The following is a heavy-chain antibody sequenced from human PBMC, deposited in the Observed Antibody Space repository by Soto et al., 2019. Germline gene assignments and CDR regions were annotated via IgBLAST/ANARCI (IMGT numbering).Heavy chain of an antibody. Sequence: PGGSLRLSCAASGFTFSSYWMSWVRQAPGKGLEWVANIKQDGSEKYYVDSVKGRFTISRDNAKNSLYLQMNSLRAEDTAVYYCAREGVGATYSSSWYGYYYYYYGMDVWGQGTTVTVSS. V-gene: IGHV3-7*01. CDR1: GFTFSSYW. CDR2: IKQDGSEK. J-gene: IGHJ6*02. CDR3: AREGVGATYSSSWYGYYYYYYGMDV. D-gene: IGHD6-13*01.